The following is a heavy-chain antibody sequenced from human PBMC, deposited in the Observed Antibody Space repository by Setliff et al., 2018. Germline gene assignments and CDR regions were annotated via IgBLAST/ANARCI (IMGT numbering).Heavy chain of an antibody. D-gene: IGHD1-26*01. CDR1: GYSISSGYY. V-gene: IGHV4-38-2*02. CDR2: INHSGST. Sequence: SETLSLTCTVSGYSISSGYYWGWIRQPPGKGLEWIGEINHSGSTNYNPSLKSRVTISVDTSKNQFSLKLSSVTAADTAVYYCAGWWDLLRQDYWGQGTLVTVSS. J-gene: IGHJ4*02. CDR3: AGWWDLLRQDY.